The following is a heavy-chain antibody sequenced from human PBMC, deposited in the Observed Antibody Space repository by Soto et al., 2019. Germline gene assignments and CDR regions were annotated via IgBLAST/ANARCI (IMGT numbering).Heavy chain of an antibody. D-gene: IGHD2-15*01. CDR2: ISGSGGSK. CDR3: ASSLGSGLWGPYYYGMEV. J-gene: IGHJ6*02. CDR1: GFTFSSYA. V-gene: IGHV3-23*01. Sequence: WGSLRLSCAASGFTFSSYAMSWVRQAPGKGLEWVSAISGSGGSKYYADSVKGRFTISRDNSKNTLYLQMNSLRAEDTAVYYCASSLGSGLWGPYYYGMEVWGQGTTVTVS.